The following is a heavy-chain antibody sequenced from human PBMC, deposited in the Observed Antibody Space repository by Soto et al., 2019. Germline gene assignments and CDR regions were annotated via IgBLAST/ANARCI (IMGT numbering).Heavy chain of an antibody. V-gene: IGHV2-5*01. CDR2: LYWNDDR. D-gene: IGHD1-26*01. Sequence: QITLKESGPALVKPTQTLTLTCTFSGFSLSSIGVAVGCIRQPPGKALEWLALLYWNDDRRYSPSLKSRLTITKDTSKNQVVLTMTNMDPADTATYYCAHSASVPCCYYFDSWGQGTLVTVSS. CDR3: AHSASVPCCYYFDS. CDR1: GFSLSSIGVA. J-gene: IGHJ4*02.